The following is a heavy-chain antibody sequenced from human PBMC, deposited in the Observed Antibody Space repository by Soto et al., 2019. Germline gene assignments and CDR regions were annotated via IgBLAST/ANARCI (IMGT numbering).Heavy chain of an antibody. CDR1: GYSFTSYW. J-gene: IGHJ6*02. D-gene: IGHD3-10*01. Sequence: GASLKISGEGSGYSFTSYWIGWLRQMPGKGLEWLGIIYPGDSDTRYSPSFQGQVTISADKSISTAYLQWSSLKASDTAMYYCAGGGVRGVITRTRDYYGMDVWGQGTTVTVSS. CDR2: IYPGDSDT. V-gene: IGHV5-51*01. CDR3: AGGGVRGVITRTRDYYGMDV.